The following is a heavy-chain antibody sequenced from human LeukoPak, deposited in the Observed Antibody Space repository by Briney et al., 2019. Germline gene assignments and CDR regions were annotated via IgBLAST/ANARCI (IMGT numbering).Heavy chain of an antibody. CDR1: GFTFSEYW. V-gene: IGHV3-21*01. D-gene: IGHD3-3*01. J-gene: IGHJ6*02. Sequence: PGGSLRLSCAASGFTFSEYWMSWVRQAPGKGLEWVSSISSSSSYIYYADSVKGRFTISRDNAKNSLYLQMNSLRAEDTAVYYCARRSPKKYKGPQEWLQQTSYYYYGMDVWGQGTTVTVSS. CDR3: ARRSPKKYKGPQEWLQQTSYYYYGMDV. CDR2: ISSSSSYI.